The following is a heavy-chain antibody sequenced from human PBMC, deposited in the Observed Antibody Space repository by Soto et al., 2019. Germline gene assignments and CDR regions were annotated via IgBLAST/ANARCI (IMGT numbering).Heavy chain of an antibody. CDR3: ARGRYCLTGRCFPNWFDS. D-gene: IGHD2-15*01. CDR2: IYKSATT. CDR1: GDSIATVDYF. J-gene: IGHJ5*01. V-gene: IGHV4-30-4*01. Sequence: PSETLSLTCSVSGDSIATVDYFFSWVRQPPGHALEYIGYIYKSATTYYNPSFESRVAISLDTSKSQFSLNVTSLTAADTAVYFCARGRYCLTGRCFPNWFDSWGQGTLVTVPQ.